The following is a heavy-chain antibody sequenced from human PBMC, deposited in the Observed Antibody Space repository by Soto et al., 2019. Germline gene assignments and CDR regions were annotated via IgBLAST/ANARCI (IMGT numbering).Heavy chain of an antibody. CDR1: GFFFSSYT. J-gene: IGHJ6*02. V-gene: IGHV3-21*01. CDR3: ARVLSGYARTSQRGSDV. CDR2: INSLSTSK. D-gene: IGHD3-22*01. Sequence: EVQLVESGGGLVKPGGSLRLSCAASGFFFSSYTMNWVRQAPGKGLEWISSINSLSTSKYYADSLKGRCTISRDNAKNSPFLQIDSLSAEDTAIYYCARVLSGYARTSQRGSDVWGQGTAVTVSS.